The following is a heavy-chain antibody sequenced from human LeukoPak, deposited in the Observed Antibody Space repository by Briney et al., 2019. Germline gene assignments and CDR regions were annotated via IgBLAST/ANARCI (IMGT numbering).Heavy chain of an antibody. Sequence: PGGSLRLSCAASGFTFSDYYMSWIRQAPGKGLEWVSYISGSGTTKYYAESVKGRFTISRDNAKKSMYLEMNSLRVEDTAVYYCTRDRGYSSGWGLDYWGQGTLVTVSS. CDR3: TRDRGYSSGWGLDY. D-gene: IGHD6-19*01. CDR2: ISGSGTTK. V-gene: IGHV3-11*01. J-gene: IGHJ4*02. CDR1: GFTFSDYY.